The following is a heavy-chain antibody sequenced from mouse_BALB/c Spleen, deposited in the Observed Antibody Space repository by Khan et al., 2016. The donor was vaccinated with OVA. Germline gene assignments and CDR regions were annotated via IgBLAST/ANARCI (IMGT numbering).Heavy chain of an antibody. CDR1: GFSLTRHG. V-gene: IGHV2-9*02. Sequence: QVQLKESGPGLVAPSQSLSITCTVSGFSLTRHGIHWVRQPPGKGLEWLGIIWAGGSTNYNSALMSRLSITKDSSKRQVFLKMNSLQTDDTAIYYCARNREPDYFDYWGQGTTLTVSS. CDR2: IWAGGST. CDR3: ARNREPDYFDY. J-gene: IGHJ2*01.